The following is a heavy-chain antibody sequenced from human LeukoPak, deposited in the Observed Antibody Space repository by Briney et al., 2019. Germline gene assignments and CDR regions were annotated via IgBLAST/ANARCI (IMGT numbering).Heavy chain of an antibody. Sequence: SQTLSLTCAISGDSVSSNSAAWNWIRQSPSRGLEWLGRTYYRSKWYNDYAVSVKSRITINPDTSKNQFSLKLSSVTAADTAVYYCASAFPYYFDWLLPWGYWGQGTLVTVSS. J-gene: IGHJ4*02. CDR1: GDSVSSNSAA. CDR2: TYYRSKWYN. CDR3: ASAFPYYFDWLLPWGY. V-gene: IGHV6-1*01. D-gene: IGHD3-9*01.